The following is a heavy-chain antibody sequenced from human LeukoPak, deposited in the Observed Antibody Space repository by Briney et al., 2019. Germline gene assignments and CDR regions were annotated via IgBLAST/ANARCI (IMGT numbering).Heavy chain of an antibody. CDR1: GFTFSRYT. V-gene: IGHV3-48*04. J-gene: IGHJ3*02. CDR3: ARDSPDAFDI. CDR2: ISSSGNTK. Sequence: GGSLRLSCAASGFTFSRYTMNWVRQAPGKGLEWVSYISSSGNTKYYADSVRGRFTISRDNAKNSLYLQMNSLRAEDTAVYYCARDSPDAFDIWGQGTMVTVSS.